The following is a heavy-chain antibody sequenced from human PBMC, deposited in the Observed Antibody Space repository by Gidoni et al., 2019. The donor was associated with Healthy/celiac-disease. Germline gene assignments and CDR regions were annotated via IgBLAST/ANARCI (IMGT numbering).Heavy chain of an antibody. CDR2: TYYRSSWYN. Sequence: QVQLQQSGPGLVKPSQTLSLTCAISGDSVSSNSAAWNWIRQSPSRGLEWLGRTYYRSSWYNDYAVSVRGRITINPDTSRNHFSLLLDSVTPEDSALYYCAREPTYSSGWSPAGSSLVNSDYYYYGMDVWGQGTTVTVSS. V-gene: IGHV6-1*01. CDR1: GDSVSSNSAA. D-gene: IGHD6-19*01. J-gene: IGHJ6*02. CDR3: AREPTYSSGWSPAGSSLVNSDYYYYGMDV.